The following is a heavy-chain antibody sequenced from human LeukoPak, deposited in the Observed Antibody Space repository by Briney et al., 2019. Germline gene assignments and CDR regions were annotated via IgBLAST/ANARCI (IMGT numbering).Heavy chain of an antibody. CDR2: IYYSGST. CDR3: ARTPYYYDSSGYPSNWFDP. V-gene: IGHV4-59*08. J-gene: IGHJ5*02. Sequence: SETLSLTCTVSGGSISSYYWSWIRQPPGKGLEWIGYIYYSGSTNYNPSLKSRVTISVDTSKNQFSLKLSSVTAADTAVYYCARTPYYYDSSGYPSNWFDPWGQGTLVTVSS. CDR1: GGSISSYY. D-gene: IGHD3-22*01.